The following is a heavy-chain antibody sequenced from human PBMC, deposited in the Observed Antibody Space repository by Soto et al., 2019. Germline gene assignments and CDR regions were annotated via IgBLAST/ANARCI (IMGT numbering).Heavy chain of an antibody. V-gene: IGHV3-30-3*01. CDR2: ISYDGSNK. D-gene: IGHD3-3*01. J-gene: IGHJ6*02. CDR1: GFTFSSYA. CDR3: ARDGHLRFLEWFQHGMDV. Sequence: PGGSLRLSCAAYGFTFSSYAMHWVRHAPGKGLEWVAVISYDGSNKYYADSVKGRFTISRDNSKNTLYLQMNSLKAEDMAVYYCARDGHLRFLEWFQHGMDVCGQGTTVTVSS.